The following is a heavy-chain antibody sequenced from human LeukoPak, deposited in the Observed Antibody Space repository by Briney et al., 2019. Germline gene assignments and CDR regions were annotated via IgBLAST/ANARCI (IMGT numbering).Heavy chain of an antibody. CDR3: AKDHYWSIDY. Sequence: GVTLRLSCAASGFTFSSYAMSWVRQAPGKGLEWVSAISGSGGSTYYADSVKGRFTISRDIAKNTLYLQMNSLRAEDTGVYYCAKDHYWSIDYWGRGTLVTLSS. J-gene: IGHJ4*02. CDR1: GFTFSSYA. CDR2: ISGSGGST. D-gene: IGHD3-3*01. V-gene: IGHV3-23*01.